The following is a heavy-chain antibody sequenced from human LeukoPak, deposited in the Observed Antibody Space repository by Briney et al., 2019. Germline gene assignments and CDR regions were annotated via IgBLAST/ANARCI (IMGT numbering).Heavy chain of an antibody. J-gene: IGHJ6*03. Sequence: ASVKVSCKASGGTFSSYAISWVRQAPGQGLEWMGWINPNSGGTNYAQKFQGRVTMTRDTSISTAYMELSRLRSDDTAVYYCARDKGGNHMDVWGKGTTVTVSS. CDR2: INPNSGGT. CDR1: GGTFSSYA. D-gene: IGHD3-16*01. CDR3: ARDKGGNHMDV. V-gene: IGHV1-2*02.